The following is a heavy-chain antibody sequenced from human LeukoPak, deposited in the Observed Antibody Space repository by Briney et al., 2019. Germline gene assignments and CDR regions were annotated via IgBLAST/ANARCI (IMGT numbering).Heavy chain of an antibody. J-gene: IGHJ3*02. D-gene: IGHD2-15*01. Sequence: GGSLRLSCAASGFTFSSYAMSWVRQAPGKGLEWASTITDGAISTYYADSVKGRFTISRDNSKNTLYLQMNSLRAEDTAVYYCAKDRDCSGDSCWRAFDMWGRGTTVTVSS. CDR2: ITDGAIST. V-gene: IGHV3-23*01. CDR1: GFTFSSYA. CDR3: AKDRDCSGDSCWRAFDM.